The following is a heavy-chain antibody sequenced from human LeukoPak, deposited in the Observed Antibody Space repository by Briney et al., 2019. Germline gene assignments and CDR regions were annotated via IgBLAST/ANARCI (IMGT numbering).Heavy chain of an antibody. Sequence: GRSLRLSCAASGFTFNDYAMHWVRQAPGQGLEWVSGISYNSGSIGYADSVKGRFTISRDNAKNSLYLQMNSLRTEDTALYYCAKDKRTNRDAFDIWGQGTMVTVSS. V-gene: IGHV3-9*01. CDR1: GFTFNDYA. J-gene: IGHJ3*02. CDR2: ISYNSGSI. CDR3: AKDKRTNRDAFDI.